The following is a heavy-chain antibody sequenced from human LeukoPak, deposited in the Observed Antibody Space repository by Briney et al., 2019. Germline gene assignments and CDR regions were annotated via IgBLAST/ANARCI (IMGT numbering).Heavy chain of an antibody. V-gene: IGHV4-31*11. CDR1: GRSISSGAYF. Sequence: SETLSLTCAVSGRSISSGAYFWSWIRQHRGKGLEWIGYISYSGSTYYNPSLKSRVTISIDTSKNQFSLKLSSVTAADTAVYYCASENKSAAGVFDCWGQRTLVTVSS. D-gene: IGHD6-13*01. CDR2: ISYSGST. J-gene: IGHJ4*02. CDR3: ASENKSAAGVFDC.